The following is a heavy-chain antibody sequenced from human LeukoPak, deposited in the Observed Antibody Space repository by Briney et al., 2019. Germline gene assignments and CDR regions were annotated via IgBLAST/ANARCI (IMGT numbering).Heavy chain of an antibody. J-gene: IGHJ6*03. CDR1: GGSISSGTYY. V-gene: IGHV4-39*07. CDR3: ARDRKYYYHMDV. Sequence: SETLSLTCTVSGGSISSGTYYWGWIRQSPGKGLEWIGSIYHSGSTYYNPSFKSRVTMSVDTSKNQFSLKLSSLTAADTAVYYCARDRKYYYHMDVWGKGTTVTVSS. CDR2: IYHSGST.